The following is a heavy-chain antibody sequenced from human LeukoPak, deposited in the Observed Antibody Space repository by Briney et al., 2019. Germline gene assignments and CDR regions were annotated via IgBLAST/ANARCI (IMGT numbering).Heavy chain of an antibody. CDR3: ARMDRGDNLYYYMDV. CDR1: GFTFSSYS. CDR2: ISSSSSYI. D-gene: IGHD3-10*01. V-gene: IGHV3-21*01. J-gene: IGHJ6*03. Sequence: GSLRLSCAASGFTFSSYSMNWVRQAPGKGLEWVSSISSSSSYIYYADSVKGRFTISRDNAKNSLYLQMNSLRAEDTAVYYCARMDRGDNLYYYMDVWGKGTTVTVSS.